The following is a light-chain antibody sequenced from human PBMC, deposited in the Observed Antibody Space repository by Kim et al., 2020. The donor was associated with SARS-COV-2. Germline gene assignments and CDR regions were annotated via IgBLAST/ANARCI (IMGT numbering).Light chain of an antibody. Sequence: DTQMTQSPSTLSASVGDRVTITCRASQSVGTWLAWYQQKPGKAPKLLIYDVFNLESGVPSRFSGSGFGTEFTLTISSLHPDDFATYYCQQYNSYSTFGQGTKVDIK. CDR3: QQYNSYST. J-gene: IGKJ1*01. CDR1: QSVGTW. CDR2: DVF. V-gene: IGKV1-5*01.